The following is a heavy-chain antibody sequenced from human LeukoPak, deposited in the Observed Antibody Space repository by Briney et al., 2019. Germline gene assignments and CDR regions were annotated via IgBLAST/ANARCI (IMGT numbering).Heavy chain of an antibody. Sequence: GGSLRLSCAASGFTFDDYGMSWVRQAPGKGLEWVSGINWNGGSTGYADSVKGRFTISRDNAKNSLYLQMNSLRAEDTALYYCARVGYSSSCYGCYYYYYMDVWGKGTTVTVSS. CDR1: GFTFDDYG. J-gene: IGHJ6*03. V-gene: IGHV3-20*04. CDR2: INWNGGST. D-gene: IGHD6-13*01. CDR3: ARVGYSSSCYGCYYYYYMDV.